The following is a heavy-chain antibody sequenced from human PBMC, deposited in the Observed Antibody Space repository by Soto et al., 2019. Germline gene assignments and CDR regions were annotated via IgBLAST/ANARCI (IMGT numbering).Heavy chain of an antibody. CDR1: GYTLPELS. Sequence: EASVKVSCKVSGYTLPELSMHWVRQAPGKGLEWMGGFDPEDGETIYAQKFQGRVTMTEDTSTDTAYMELSSLRSDDTAVYYCATLTAVVGTSHWFDPWGQGTLVTVSS. J-gene: IGHJ5*02. CDR2: FDPEDGET. V-gene: IGHV1-24*01. D-gene: IGHD6-19*01. CDR3: ATLTAVVGTSHWFDP.